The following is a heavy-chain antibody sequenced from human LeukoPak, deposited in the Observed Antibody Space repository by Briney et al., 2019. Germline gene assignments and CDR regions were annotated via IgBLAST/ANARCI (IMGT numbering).Heavy chain of an antibody. CDR3: ARDRGTWNDDGFDY. CDR1: GGSISSSSYY. J-gene: IGHJ4*02. CDR2: IYISGST. Sequence: PSETLSLTCTVSGGSISSSSYYWGWIRQPPGKGLEWIGRIYISGSTNYNPSLKSRVTMSVDASKNQFSLKLSSVTAADTAVYYCARDRGTWNDDGFDYWGQGTLVTVSS. V-gene: IGHV4-39*07. D-gene: IGHD1-1*01.